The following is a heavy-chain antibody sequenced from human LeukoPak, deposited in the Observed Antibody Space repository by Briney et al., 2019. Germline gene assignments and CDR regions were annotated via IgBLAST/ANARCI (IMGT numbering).Heavy chain of an antibody. Sequence: PGGSLRLSCAASGFSFSNHGMHWVRQAPGKRLEWVAVIWDDGNNKRYANSVNGRFTISRDNSENTLYLQMNSLRAEDTAVYYCAKQTPRGYSYGWFDYWGQGTLVTVSS. CDR1: GFSFSNHG. CDR3: AKQTPRGYSYGWFDY. CDR2: IWDDGNNK. J-gene: IGHJ4*02. D-gene: IGHD5-18*01. V-gene: IGHV3-30*02.